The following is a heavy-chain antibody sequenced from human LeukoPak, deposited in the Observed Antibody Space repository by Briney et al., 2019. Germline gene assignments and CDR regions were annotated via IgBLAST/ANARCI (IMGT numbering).Heavy chain of an antibody. Sequence: GGSLRLPCAASGFTFSSYGMHWVRQAPGKGLEWVAFIRYDGSNKYYADSVKGRFTISRDNSKNTLYLQMNSLRAEDTAVYYCAKDEDEYFQHWGQGTLVTVSS. CDR3: AKDEDEYFQH. CDR1: GFTFSSYG. J-gene: IGHJ1*01. CDR2: IRYDGSNK. V-gene: IGHV3-30*02.